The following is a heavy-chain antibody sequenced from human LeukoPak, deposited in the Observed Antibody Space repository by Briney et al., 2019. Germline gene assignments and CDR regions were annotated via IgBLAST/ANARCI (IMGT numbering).Heavy chain of an antibody. CDR2: IRYDGSNK. CDR3: ANERSKRTSCYDFDY. J-gene: IGHJ4*02. D-gene: IGHD2-2*01. Sequence: GGSLRLSCAASGFTFSSYGMHWVRQAPGKGLEWVAFIRYDGSNKYYADSVKGRFTISRDNSKNTLYLQMNSLRAEDTAVYYCANERSKRTSCYDFDYWGQGTLVTVSS. CDR1: GFTFSSYG. V-gene: IGHV3-30*02.